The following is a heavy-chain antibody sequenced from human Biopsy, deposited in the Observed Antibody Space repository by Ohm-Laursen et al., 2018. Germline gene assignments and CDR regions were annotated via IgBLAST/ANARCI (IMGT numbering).Heavy chain of an antibody. V-gene: IGHV3-48*01. CDR2: ISSSSESI. J-gene: IGHJ4*02. Sequence: SLRLSCTASGFTFSNFNMNWFRQAPGEGLAWVSYISSSSESIYYADSVRGRFTVSRDNAQNSMYLQMNSLRADDTAVYYCATDDYSGDSAYWGQGTLVTVSS. CDR1: GFTFSNFN. CDR3: ATDDYSGDSAY. D-gene: IGHD4-23*01.